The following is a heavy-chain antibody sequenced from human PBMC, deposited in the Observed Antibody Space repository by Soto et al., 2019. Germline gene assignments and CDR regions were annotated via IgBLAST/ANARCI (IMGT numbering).Heavy chain of an antibody. CDR3: ASKPNALYYFDF. CDR2: IHYSGIT. D-gene: IGHD3-16*01. J-gene: IGHJ4*02. V-gene: IGHV4-31*03. Sequence: QVQLQESGPGLVMPSQTLSLTCTVSGGSISSGGHYWSWIRQNPGKGLEWIGYIHYSGITYFNPSLKSRVTISVDTSNNQFSLKLGSVTAADTAVYYWASKPNALYYFDFWGQGTLVTVSS. CDR1: GGSISSGGHY.